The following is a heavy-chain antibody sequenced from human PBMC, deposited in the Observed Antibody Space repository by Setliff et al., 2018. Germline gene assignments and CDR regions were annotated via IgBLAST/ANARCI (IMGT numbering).Heavy chain of an antibody. D-gene: IGHD3-22*01. CDR3: ARERGSYDSSTHYTYYFDY. J-gene: IGHJ4*02. V-gene: IGHV1-69*05. Sequence: TFSSYVISWVRQAPGQGLEWLGGTIPNFGTPNYAQRFQGRVTITTDDSTNTAYMELSSLRSEDTAVYFCARERGSYDSSTHYTYYFDYWGQGTLVTVSS. CDR1: TFSSYV. CDR2: TIPNFGTP.